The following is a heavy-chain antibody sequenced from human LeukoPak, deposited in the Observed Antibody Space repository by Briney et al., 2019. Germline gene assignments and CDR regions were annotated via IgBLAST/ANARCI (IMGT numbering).Heavy chain of an antibody. Sequence: SETLSLTCTVSGGSISSSSYYWGWIRQPPGKGLEWIGSIYYSGSTYYNPSLKSRVTISVDTSKNQFSLRLSSVTAADTAVYYCAKHLRYSYMDVWGKGTTVTVSS. V-gene: IGHV4-39*01. D-gene: IGHD3-16*01. J-gene: IGHJ6*03. CDR3: AKHLRYSYMDV. CDR1: GGSISSSSYY. CDR2: IYYSGST.